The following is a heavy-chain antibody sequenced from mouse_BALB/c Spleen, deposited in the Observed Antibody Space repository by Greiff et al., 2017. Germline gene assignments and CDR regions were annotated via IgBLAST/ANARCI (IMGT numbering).Heavy chain of an antibody. CDR3: ARPGYYGSSFAY. CDR1: GFDFSRYW. D-gene: IGHD1-1*01. V-gene: IGHV4-1*02. Sequence: EVKVEESGGGLVQPGGSLKLSCAASGFDFSRYWMSWVRQAPGKGLEWIGEINPDSSTINYTPSLKDKFIISRDNAKNTLYLQMSKVRSEDTALYYCARPGYYGSSFAYWGQGTLVTVSA. CDR2: INPDSSTI. J-gene: IGHJ3*01.